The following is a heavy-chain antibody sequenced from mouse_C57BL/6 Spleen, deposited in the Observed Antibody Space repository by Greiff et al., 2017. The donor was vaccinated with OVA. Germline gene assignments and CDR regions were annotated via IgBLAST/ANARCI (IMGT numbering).Heavy chain of an antibody. V-gene: IGHV1-64*01. J-gene: IGHJ3*01. D-gene: IGHD1-1*01. CDR3: AREGLYGTWFAY. Sequence: QVQLQQPGAELVKPGASVKLSCKASGYTFTSYWMHWVKQRPGQGLEWIGMIHPNSGSTNYNEKFKSKATLTVDKSSSTAYMQLSSLTAEYSAVYYFAREGLYGTWFAYWGQGTLVTVSA. CDR1: GYTFTSYW. CDR2: IHPNSGST.